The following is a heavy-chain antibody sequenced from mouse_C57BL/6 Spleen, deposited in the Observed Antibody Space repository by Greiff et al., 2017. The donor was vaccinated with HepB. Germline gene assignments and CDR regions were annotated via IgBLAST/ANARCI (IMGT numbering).Heavy chain of an antibody. CDR3: ARDSYYYGSSPFAY. Sequence: EVKLMESGGGLVQSGRSLRLSCATSGFTFSDFYMEWVRQAPGKGLEWIAASRNKANDYTTEYSASVKGRFIVSRETSQSILYLQMNALRAEDTAIYYCARDSYYYGSSPFAYWGQGTLVTVSA. CDR1: GFTFSDFY. J-gene: IGHJ3*01. D-gene: IGHD1-1*01. V-gene: IGHV7-1*01. CDR2: SRNKANDYTT.